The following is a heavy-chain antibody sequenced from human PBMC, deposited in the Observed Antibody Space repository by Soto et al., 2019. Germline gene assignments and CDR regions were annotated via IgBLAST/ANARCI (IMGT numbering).Heavy chain of an antibody. CDR2: NSYSGSS. Sequence: ETLSLTCTVSGGSMSSSSHHWGWIRQPPGRGLEWIGSNSYSGSSHYSPYLKSRVTISVDTSKNQFSLKLSSVTAADTAIYYCARLYDFWSGFWVDYWGQGTLVTVSS. CDR3: ARLYDFWSGFWVDY. CDR1: GGSMSSSSHH. J-gene: IGHJ4*02. V-gene: IGHV4-39*01. D-gene: IGHD3-3*01.